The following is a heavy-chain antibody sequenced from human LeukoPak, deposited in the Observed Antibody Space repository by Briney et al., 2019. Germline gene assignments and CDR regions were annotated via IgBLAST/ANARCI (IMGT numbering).Heavy chain of an antibody. Sequence: SETLSLTCAAYGGSFSGYYWSWIRQPPGKGLEWIGEINHSGSTNYNPSLKSRVTISVDTSMTKFSLKLSSVAAADTAVYYCARRGIAAAGGGPWDYWGQGTLVTVSS. CDR2: INHSGST. V-gene: IGHV4-34*01. J-gene: IGHJ4*02. CDR1: GGSFSGYY. CDR3: ARRGIAAAGGGPWDY. D-gene: IGHD6-13*01.